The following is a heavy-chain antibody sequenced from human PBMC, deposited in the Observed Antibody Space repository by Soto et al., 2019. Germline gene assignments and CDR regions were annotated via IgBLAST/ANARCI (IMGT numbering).Heavy chain of an antibody. CDR2: IWYDGSNK. V-gene: IGHV3-33*01. D-gene: IGHD3-9*01. CDR3: AREGLRYFYWLSTTYFDY. Sequence: QVQLVESGGGVVQPGRSLRLSCAASGFTFSSYGMHWVRQAPGKGLEWVAVIWYDGSNKYYADSVKGRFTISRDNSKNTLYLQMNSLRAEDTAVYYCAREGLRYFYWLSTTYFDYWGQGTLVTVSS. J-gene: IGHJ4*02. CDR1: GFTFSSYG.